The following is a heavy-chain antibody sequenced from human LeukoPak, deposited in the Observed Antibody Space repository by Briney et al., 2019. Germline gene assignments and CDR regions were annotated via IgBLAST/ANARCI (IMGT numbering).Heavy chain of an antibody. CDR1: GFTFSSYW. Sequence: GGSLRLSCAASGFTFSSYWMHWVRQAPGKGLVWVSRINNDGSTTTYAASVKGRFTISRDNAKNTLHLQMNSLRVEDTAVYYCATSMAGSNWFDPWGQGTLVTVSS. CDR2: INNDGSTT. J-gene: IGHJ5*02. CDR3: ATSMAGSNWFDP. V-gene: IGHV3-74*01. D-gene: IGHD6-6*01.